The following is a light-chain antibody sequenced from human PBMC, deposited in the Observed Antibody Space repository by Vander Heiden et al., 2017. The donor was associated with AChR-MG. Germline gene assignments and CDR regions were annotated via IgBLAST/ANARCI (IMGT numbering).Light chain of an antibody. CDR2: DAS. J-gene: IGKJ3*01. V-gene: IGKV3-11*01. CDR1: QRVSSY. CDR3: QQRSDWPHS. Sequence: EIVLTPSPATLSLSPGERASLSCRASQRVSSYLVWYQQRPGQAPRLLIHDASNRATGIPARFSGMGCGTDFTLTINSREPEDFAVYYCQQRSDWPHSFGPGTRVDFK.